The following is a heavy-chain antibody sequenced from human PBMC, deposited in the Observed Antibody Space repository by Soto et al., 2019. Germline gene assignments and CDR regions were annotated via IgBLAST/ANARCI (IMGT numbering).Heavy chain of an antibody. CDR2: ISGYNGDT. J-gene: IGHJ4*02. CDR3: ARAPQTVAGAGIWY. CDR1: GYTCTSYG. Sequence: GPEVKKPGASVKVSCKASGYTCTSYGISWVRQAPGQGLEWMGWISGYNGDTNYAQKFQGRVTMTTDTSTSTAYMELRSLRSDDTAVYYCARAPQTVAGAGIWYWGQGTLVTVSS. D-gene: IGHD6-13*01. V-gene: IGHV1-18*04.